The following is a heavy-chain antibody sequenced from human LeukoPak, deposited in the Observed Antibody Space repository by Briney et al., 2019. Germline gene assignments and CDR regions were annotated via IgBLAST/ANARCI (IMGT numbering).Heavy chain of an antibody. J-gene: IGHJ4*02. CDR1: GGSISSSSYS. CDR2: IYYSGST. D-gene: IGHD5-18*01. CDR3: ARIRVDTAMAPGLFYFDY. Sequence: PSETLSLTCTVSGGSISSSSYSWGWIRQPPGKGLEWIGSIYYSGSTYYNPSLKSRVTISVDTSKNQFSLKLSSVTAADTAVYYCARIRVDTAMAPGLFYFDYWGQGTLVTVSS. V-gene: IGHV4-39*01.